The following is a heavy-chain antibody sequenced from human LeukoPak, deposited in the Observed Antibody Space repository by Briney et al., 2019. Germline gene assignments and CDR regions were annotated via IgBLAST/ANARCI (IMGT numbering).Heavy chain of an antibody. CDR2: LSGSGGNT. D-gene: IGHD3-22*01. Sequence: QPGESLRLSCAASAFTFSSYAMSWVRQAPGKGLEWVSTLSGSGGNTYYADSVKGRVTISRDNSKNTLYLQMNSLRAEDTAVYHCAKGSYYYDSADYFDYWGQGTLVTVSS. CDR1: AFTFSSYA. J-gene: IGHJ4*02. CDR3: AKGSYYYDSADYFDY. V-gene: IGHV3-23*01.